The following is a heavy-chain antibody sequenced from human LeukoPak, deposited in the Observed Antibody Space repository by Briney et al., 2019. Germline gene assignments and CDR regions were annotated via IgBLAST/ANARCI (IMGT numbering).Heavy chain of an antibody. CDR2: ISTSSSYI. CDR1: GFTFSSYS. V-gene: IGHV3-21*01. D-gene: IGHD3-22*01. CDR3: ARDLGDYYDSSGYRYYFDY. J-gene: IGHJ4*02. Sequence: GGSLRLSCAASGFTFSSYSMNWVRQAPGKGLEWVSSISTSSSYIYYADSVKGRFTISRDNAKYSLYLQMNSLRAEDTAVYYCARDLGDYYDSSGYRYYFDYWGQGTLVTVSS.